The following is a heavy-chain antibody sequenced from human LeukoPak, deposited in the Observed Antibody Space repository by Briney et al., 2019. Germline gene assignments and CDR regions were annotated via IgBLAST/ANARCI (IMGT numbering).Heavy chain of an antibody. CDR1: GGTFSSYA. CDR3: ARCPDYGDYDYYGMDV. CDR2: IIPILGLA. V-gene: IGHV1-69*04. Sequence: SVKVSCKASGGTFSSYAISWVRQAPGQGLELMGRIIPILGLANYAQKFQGRVTITADESTSTAYMELSSLRSEDTAVYYCARCPDYGDYDYYGMDVWGQGTTVTVSS. J-gene: IGHJ6*02. D-gene: IGHD4-17*01.